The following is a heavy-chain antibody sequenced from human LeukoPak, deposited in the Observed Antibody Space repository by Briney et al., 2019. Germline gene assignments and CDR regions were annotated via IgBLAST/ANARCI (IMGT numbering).Heavy chain of an antibody. J-gene: IGHJ6*02. Sequence: GGSLRLSCTASGFTFCDYAMSWVRQAPGKGLEWVGFIRSKGYGGTTEYAAWVKDKFTISRDETKRIDYMQMNRVKSEDTAVYYCTRDYGSGSYYYYYGMDVWGQGTTVTVSS. V-gene: IGHV3-49*04. CDR1: GFTFCDYA. D-gene: IGHD3-10*01. CDR2: IRSKGYGGTT. CDR3: TRDYGSGSYYYYYGMDV.